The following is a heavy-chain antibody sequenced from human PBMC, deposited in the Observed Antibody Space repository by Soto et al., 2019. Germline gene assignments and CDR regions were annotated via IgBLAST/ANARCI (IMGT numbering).Heavy chain of an antibody. J-gene: IGHJ5*02. CDR2: INHSGST. CDR1: GGSFSGYY. D-gene: IGHD3-10*01. Sequence: QVQLQQWGAGLLKPSETLSLTCAVYGGSFSGYYWSWIRQPPGKGLEWIGEINHSGSTNYNPSLNSLITTSVDTAKNQFSLKMSSVSAADTSVYYCARMALDYYGSGSYYKPDSSPWGQGTLVTVSS. V-gene: IGHV4-34*01. CDR3: ARMALDYYGSGSYYKPDSSP.